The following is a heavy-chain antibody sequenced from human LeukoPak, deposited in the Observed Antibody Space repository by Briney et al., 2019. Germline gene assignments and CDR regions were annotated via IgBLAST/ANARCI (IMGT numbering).Heavy chain of an antibody. J-gene: IGHJ4*02. D-gene: IGHD1-26*01. CDR2: TYYRSKWYY. V-gene: IGHV6-1*01. CDR3: ARDPVGGSTIFGY. Sequence: SQTLSLTCAISGDSVSNNIATWNWVRQSPSRGLEWLGRTYYRSKWYYDYAVAVKSRISINPDTSKNQFSLQLSSVTPEDTAVYYCARDPVGGSTIFGYWGQGTLVTVSS. CDR1: GDSVSNNIAT.